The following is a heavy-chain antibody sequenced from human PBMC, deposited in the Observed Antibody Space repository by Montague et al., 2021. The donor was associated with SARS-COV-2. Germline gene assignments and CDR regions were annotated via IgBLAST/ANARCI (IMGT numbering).Heavy chain of an antibody. V-gene: IGHV4-59*08. D-gene: IGHD2-15*01. Sequence: SETLSLTCTVPGGATSSLYSSAVRQPTGMGLGRIWYISDSGSTKYNPSLTSRVTMSVDTSKNQFSLKVNSVTAADTAVYYCARHYSATLPAVYWGQGTLVTVSS. CDR3: ARHYSATLPAVY. CDR1: GGATSSLY. CDR2: ISDSGST. J-gene: IGHJ4*02.